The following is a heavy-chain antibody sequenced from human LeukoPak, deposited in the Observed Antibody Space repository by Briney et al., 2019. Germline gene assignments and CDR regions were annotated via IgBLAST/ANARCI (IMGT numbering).Heavy chain of an antibody. J-gene: IGHJ6*03. Sequence: SETLSLTCTVSGGSISSYYWSWIRQPPGKGLEWIGYIYYSGGTNYNPSLKSRVTISVDTSKNQFSLKLSSVTAADTAVYYCARGIKAAGTAYYYYYMDVWGKGTTVTISS. CDR1: GGSISSYY. CDR3: ARGIKAAGTAYYYYYMDV. CDR2: IYYSGGT. V-gene: IGHV4-59*01. D-gene: IGHD6-13*01.